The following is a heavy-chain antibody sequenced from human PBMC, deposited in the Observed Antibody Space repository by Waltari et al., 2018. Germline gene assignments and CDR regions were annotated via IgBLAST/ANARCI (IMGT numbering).Heavy chain of an antibody. D-gene: IGHD2-15*01. CDR2: IYPGDSDT. CDR3: ARVADIVVVVAATPFDY. J-gene: IGHJ4*02. Sequence: EVQLVQSGAEVKKPGESLKISCKGSGYSFTSYWIGWVRQMPGKSLEWMGLIYPGDSDTRYSPSCQGQVTISADKSISTAYLQWSSLKASDTAMYYCARVADIVVVVAATPFDYWGQGTLVTVSS. V-gene: IGHV5-51*01. CDR1: GYSFTSYW.